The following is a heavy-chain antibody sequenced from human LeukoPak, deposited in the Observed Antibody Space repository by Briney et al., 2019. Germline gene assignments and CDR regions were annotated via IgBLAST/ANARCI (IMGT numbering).Heavy chain of an antibody. Sequence: PSETLSLTCSVSGGSITTYSWSWIRQAPGKGLEWIGYVHHSGSTNYNPSLESRVTISVDTSKNQFSLKLTSVTTADTAVYYCAKGGYYYGSGRNYGLDVWGQGTTVTVSS. CDR1: GGSITTYS. CDR2: VHHSGST. V-gene: IGHV4-59*01. D-gene: IGHD3-10*01. J-gene: IGHJ6*02. CDR3: AKGGYYYGSGRNYGLDV.